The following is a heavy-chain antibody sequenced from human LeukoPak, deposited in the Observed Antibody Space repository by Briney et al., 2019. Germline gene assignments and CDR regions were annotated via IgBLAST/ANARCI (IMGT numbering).Heavy chain of an antibody. CDR3: ARARATGSVTIGI. CDR2: MSNDGNSK. V-gene: IGHV3-30-3*01. J-gene: IGHJ4*02. CDR1: GFTFSSYT. Sequence: GGSLRLSCGASGFTFSSYTMHWVRQAPGKGLEWVAVMSNDGNSKYYAGSVKGRFTISRDTSKSTLDLQMNGLRPEDTAVYYCARARATGSVTIGIWGQGTLVTVSS. D-gene: IGHD4-17*01.